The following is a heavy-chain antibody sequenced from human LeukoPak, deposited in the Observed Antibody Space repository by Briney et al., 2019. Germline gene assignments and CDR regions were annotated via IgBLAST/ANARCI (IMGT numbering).Heavy chain of an antibody. D-gene: IGHD5-18*01. V-gene: IGHV4-61*01. CDR1: GGSVSNSLYY. Sequence: SETLSLTCTVSGGSVSNSLYYWSWIRQPPGKGLEWIGYIYYNGDTNYNPSLKSRVIVSIDTSSNQFSLRLNSMTAADTAVYYCARVLRAASWRSYDYWGQGSLVTVSS. J-gene: IGHJ4*02. CDR2: IYYNGDT. CDR3: ARVLRAASWRSYDY.